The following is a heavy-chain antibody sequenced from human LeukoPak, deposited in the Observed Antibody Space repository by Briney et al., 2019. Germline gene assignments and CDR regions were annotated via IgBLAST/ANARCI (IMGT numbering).Heavy chain of an antibody. CDR1: GYTFTGYY. Sequence: VASVKVSCKASGYTFTGYYIHWVRQAPGQGLEWMGWINPNSGGTNYAQKFQGRVTMTRDTSISTAYMELSRLRSDDTAVYYCARDIRSAVVPAAMNAFDIWGQGTMVTVSS. CDR3: ARDIRSAVVPAAMNAFDI. D-gene: IGHD2-2*01. J-gene: IGHJ3*02. CDR2: INPNSGGT. V-gene: IGHV1-2*02.